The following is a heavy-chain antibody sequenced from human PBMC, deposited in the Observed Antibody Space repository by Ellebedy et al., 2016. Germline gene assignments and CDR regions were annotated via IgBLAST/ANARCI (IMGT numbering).Heavy chain of an antibody. CDR2: ITPIFGTG. D-gene: IGHD1-1*01. CDR1: GVTFFSHG. J-gene: IGHJ3*01. Sequence: ASVKVSCKASGVTFFSHGFTWVRQARGQGLEWMGRITPIFGTGIYSEHFQGRLTITADKSTTTIYLELSGLTSDDTAVYFCARGRARYDSGPNYASDVWGPGTLVTVSS. CDR3: ARGRARYDSGPNYASDV. V-gene: IGHV1-69*06.